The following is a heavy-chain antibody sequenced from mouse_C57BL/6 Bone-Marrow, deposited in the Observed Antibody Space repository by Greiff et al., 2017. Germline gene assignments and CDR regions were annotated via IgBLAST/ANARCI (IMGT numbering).Heavy chain of an antibody. J-gene: IGHJ4*01. CDR1: GYTFTSYW. Sequence: QVQLQQSGAELVKPGASVKLSCKASGYTFTSYWMQWVKQRPGQGLEWIGEIDPSDSYTNYNQKFKGKATLTVDTSSSTAYMQLSSLTSEDSAVYYCARGGDYYGSSYYYAMDYWGQGTSVTVSS. V-gene: IGHV1-50*01. CDR2: IDPSDSYT. CDR3: ARGGDYYGSSYYYAMDY. D-gene: IGHD1-1*01.